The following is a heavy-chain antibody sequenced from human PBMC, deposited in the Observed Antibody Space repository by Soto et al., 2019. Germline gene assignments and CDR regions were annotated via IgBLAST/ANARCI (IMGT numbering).Heavy chain of an antibody. CDR1: GGTFSSYA. J-gene: IGHJ6*02. D-gene: IGHD2-15*01. CDR3: ARDIGYCSGGSCSHYGMDV. CDR2: IIPIFGTA. V-gene: IGHV1-69*06. Sequence: SVKVSCKVSGGTFSSYAISWVRQAPGQGLEWMGGIIPIFGTANYAQKFQGRVTITADKSTSTAYMELSSLRSEDTAVYYCARDIGYCSGGSCSHYGMDVWGQGTTVTVSS.